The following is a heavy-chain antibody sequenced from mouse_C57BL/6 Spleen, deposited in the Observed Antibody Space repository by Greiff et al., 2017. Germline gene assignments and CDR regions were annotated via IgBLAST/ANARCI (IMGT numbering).Heavy chain of an antibody. D-gene: IGHD4-1*01. V-gene: IGHV1-22*01. CDR3: ARGTPNTGKGDY. J-gene: IGHJ2*01. CDR2: INPNNGGT. CDR1: GYTFTDYN. Sequence: LVKPGASVKMSCKASGYTFTDYNMHWVKQSHGKSLEWIGYINPNNGGTSYNQKFKGKATLTVNKSSSTAYMELRSLTSEDSAVYYCARGTPNTGKGDYWGEGATLTVSS.